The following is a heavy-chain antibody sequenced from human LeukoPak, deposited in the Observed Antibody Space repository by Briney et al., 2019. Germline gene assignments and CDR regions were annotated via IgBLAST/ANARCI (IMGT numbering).Heavy chain of an antibody. D-gene: IGHD3-22*01. CDR3: ARAHPRYDSSGYLDY. J-gene: IGHJ4*02. CDR1: GGTFSSYA. V-gene: IGHV1-69*13. Sequence: ASVKVSCTASGGTFSSYAISWVRQAPGQGLEWMGGIIPIFGTANYAQKFQGRATIIADESTSTAYMELSSLRSEDTAVYYCARAHPRYDSSGYLDYWGQGTLVTVSS. CDR2: IIPIFGTA.